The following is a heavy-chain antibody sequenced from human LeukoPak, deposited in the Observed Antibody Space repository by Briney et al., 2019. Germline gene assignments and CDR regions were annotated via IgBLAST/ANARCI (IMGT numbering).Heavy chain of an antibody. CDR2: IKQDGSEK. Sequence: GGSLRLSCAASGFTFSSYAMHWVRQAPGKGLEWVANIKQDGSEKYYVDSVKGRFTISRDNAKNSLYLQMNSLRAEDTAVYYCARDQEDYYDSSGYSHDAFDIWGQGTMVTVSS. D-gene: IGHD3-22*01. J-gene: IGHJ3*02. CDR1: GFTFSSYA. V-gene: IGHV3-7*03. CDR3: ARDQEDYYDSSGYSHDAFDI.